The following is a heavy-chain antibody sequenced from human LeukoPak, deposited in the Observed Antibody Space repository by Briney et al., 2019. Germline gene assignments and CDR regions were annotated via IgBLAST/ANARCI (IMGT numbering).Heavy chain of an antibody. Sequence: SSGTLSLTCAVYGGSFIPYYWSWLRQPPGKGLEWIGEINHSGSTNYNPSLKSRVTISVDTSKNQFSLKLSSVTAADTAVYYCARGGFYCGGDCYVDYWGQGTLVTVSS. CDR3: ARGGFYCGGDCYVDY. CDR2: INHSGST. J-gene: IGHJ4*02. D-gene: IGHD2-21*02. CDR1: GGSFIPYY. V-gene: IGHV4-34*01.